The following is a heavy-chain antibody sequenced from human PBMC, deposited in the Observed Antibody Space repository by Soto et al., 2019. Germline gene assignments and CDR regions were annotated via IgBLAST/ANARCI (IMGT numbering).Heavy chain of an antibody. Sequence: SVKVSCKASGGTFSSYAISWVRQAPGQGLEWMGGIIPIFGTANYAQKFQGRVTITADESTSTAYMELSSLRSEDTAVYYCAREWFSSSSAGGFDPWGQGTLVTVSS. CDR3: AREWFSSSSAGGFDP. CDR1: GGTFSSYA. J-gene: IGHJ5*02. D-gene: IGHD6-6*01. CDR2: IIPIFGTA. V-gene: IGHV1-69*13.